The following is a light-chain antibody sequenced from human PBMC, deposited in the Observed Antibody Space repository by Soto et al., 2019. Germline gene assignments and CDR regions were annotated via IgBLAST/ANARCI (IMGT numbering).Light chain of an antibody. CDR2: EVS. Sequence: QSALTQPASVSGSPGQLITISCTGTSSDIGDYNYVSWYQQHPGKAPKLMIYEVSNRPSGISNRFSGSKSGNTASLTISGLQADDEADYYCSSYTSNSSYVFGTGTKVTVL. V-gene: IGLV2-14*01. CDR3: SSYTSNSSYV. CDR1: SSDIGDYNY. J-gene: IGLJ1*01.